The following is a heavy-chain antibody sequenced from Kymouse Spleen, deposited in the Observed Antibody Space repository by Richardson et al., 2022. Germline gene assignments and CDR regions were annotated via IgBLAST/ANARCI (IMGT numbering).Heavy chain of an antibody. CDR1: GGSFSGYY. D-gene: IGHD1-1*01,IGHD1-20*01,IGHD1-7*01. Sequence: QVQLQQWGAGLLKPSETLSLTCAVYGGSFSGYYWSWIRQPPGKGLEWIGEINHSGSTNYNPSLKSRVTISVDTSKNQFSLKLSSVTAADTAVYYCARGAGTRAFDIWGQGTMVTVSS. CDR3: ARGAGTRAFDI. CDR2: INHSGST. J-gene: IGHJ3*02. V-gene: IGHV4-34*01.